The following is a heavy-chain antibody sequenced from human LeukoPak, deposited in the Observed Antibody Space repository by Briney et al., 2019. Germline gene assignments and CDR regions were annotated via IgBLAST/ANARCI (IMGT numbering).Heavy chain of an antibody. CDR1: GGTFSSYA. V-gene: IGHV1-69*13. D-gene: IGHD5-12*01. J-gene: IGHJ4*02. CDR2: IIPIFGTA. Sequence: GASVKVSCKASGGTFSSYAISWVRQAPGQGLEWMGGIIPIFGTANYAQKFQGRVTITADESTSTAYMELSSLRSEDTAVYYCARDRSPLGKYSGYAYWGQGTLVTVSS. CDR3: ARDRSPLGKYSGYAY.